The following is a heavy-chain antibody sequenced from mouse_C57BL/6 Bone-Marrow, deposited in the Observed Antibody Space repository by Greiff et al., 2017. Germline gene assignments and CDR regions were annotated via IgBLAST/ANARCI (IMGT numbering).Heavy chain of an antibody. CDR2: IDPENGDT. Sequence: VQLQQSGAELVRPGASVKLSCTASGFNIKDDYMHWVKQRPEQGLEWIGWIDPENGDTEYASKFQGKATITADTSSNPAYLHLSSLTSGDTAVYYCTTGGNYEYFDVWGTGTTVTVSS. V-gene: IGHV14-4*01. CDR3: TTGGNYEYFDV. D-gene: IGHD2-1*01. J-gene: IGHJ1*03. CDR1: GFNIKDDY.